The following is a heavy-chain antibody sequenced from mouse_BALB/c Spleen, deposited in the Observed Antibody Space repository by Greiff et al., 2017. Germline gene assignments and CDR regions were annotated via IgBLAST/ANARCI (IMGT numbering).Heavy chain of an antibody. CDR1: GYTFTSYW. CDR3: ARGDWFDY. V-gene: IGHV1-87*01. D-gene: IGHD2-13*01. CDR2: IYPGDGDT. J-gene: IGHJ2*01. Sequence: QVQLQQSGAELARPGASVKLSCKASGYTFTSYWMQWVKQRPGQGLEWIGAIYPGDGDTRYTQKFKGKATLTADKSSSTAYMQLSSLASEDSAVYCCARGDWFDYWGQGTTLTVSS.